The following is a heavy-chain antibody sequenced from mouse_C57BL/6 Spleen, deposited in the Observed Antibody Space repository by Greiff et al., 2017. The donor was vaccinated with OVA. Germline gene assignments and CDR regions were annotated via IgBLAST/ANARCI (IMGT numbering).Heavy chain of an antibody. CDR2: ILPGSGST. V-gene: IGHV1-9*01. Sequence: QVQLKESGAELMKPGASVKLSCKATGYTFTGYWIEWVKQRPGHGLEWIGEILPGSGSTNYNEKFKGKATFTADTSSNTANMQLSSLTTEDSAIYYCARKIGHYGSSYGYCDVWGTGTTVTVSS. CDR3: ARKIGHYGSSYGYCDV. D-gene: IGHD1-1*01. CDR1: GYTFTGYW. J-gene: IGHJ1*03.